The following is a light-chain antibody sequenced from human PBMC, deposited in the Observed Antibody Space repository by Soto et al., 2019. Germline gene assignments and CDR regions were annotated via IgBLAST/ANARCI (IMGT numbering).Light chain of an antibody. CDR3: QQYYTNSWS. J-gene: IGKJ1*01. V-gene: IGKV4-1*01. CDR2: WAS. Sequence: DLVMTPSPDSLPVSLGERATINCKSIHIVLYSPNNKNYVAWYQHKPGQPPKMLIYWASIRESGVPDRFSGSGSGTDFTLTISSLQSEDVAVYYCQQYYTNSWSFGQGTKVDI. CDR1: HIVLYSPNNKNY.